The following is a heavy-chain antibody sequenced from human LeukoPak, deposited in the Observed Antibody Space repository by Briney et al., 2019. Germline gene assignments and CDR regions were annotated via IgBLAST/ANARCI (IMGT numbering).Heavy chain of an antibody. CDR2: ISWNSGSI. J-gene: IGHJ4*02. D-gene: IGHD3-22*01. V-gene: IGHV3-9*01. CDR1: GFTFDDYA. CDR3: AKVQHDSSGHDAFDY. Sequence: GRSLRLSCAASGFTFDDYAMHWVRQAPGKGLEWVSGISWNSGSIGYADSVKGRFTISRDNAKNSLYLQMNSLRAEDTALYYCAKVQHDSSGHDAFDYWDQGTLVTVSS.